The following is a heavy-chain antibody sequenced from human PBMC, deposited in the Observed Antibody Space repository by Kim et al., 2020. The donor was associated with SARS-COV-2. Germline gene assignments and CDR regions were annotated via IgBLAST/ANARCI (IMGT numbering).Heavy chain of an antibody. Sequence: GGSLRLSCAASGFTFSSYAMHWVRQAPGKGLEWVAVISYDGSNKYYADSVKGRFTISRDNSKNTLYLQMNSLRAEDTAVYYCARDWEWELLYYFDYWGQGTLVTVSS. D-gene: IGHD1-26*01. V-gene: IGHV3-30*04. J-gene: IGHJ4*02. CDR3: ARDWEWELLYYFDY. CDR1: GFTFSSYA. CDR2: ISYDGSNK.